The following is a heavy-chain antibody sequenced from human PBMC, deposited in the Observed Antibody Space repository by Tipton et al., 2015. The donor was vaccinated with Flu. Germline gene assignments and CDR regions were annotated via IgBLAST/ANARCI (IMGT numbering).Heavy chain of an antibody. Sequence: QVQLVQSGAEVKKPGSSVKVSCKASGGTFSSYAISWVRQAPGQGLEWMGRIIPILGIANYAQKFQGRVTITADKSTSTAYMELSSLRAEDTAVYFGARVCRGGGCYYHYWGQGTLVTVSS. CDR2: IIPILGIA. D-gene: IGHD2-15*01. CDR1: GGTFSSYA. J-gene: IGHJ4*02. CDR3: ARVCRGGGCYYHY. V-gene: IGHV1-69*09.